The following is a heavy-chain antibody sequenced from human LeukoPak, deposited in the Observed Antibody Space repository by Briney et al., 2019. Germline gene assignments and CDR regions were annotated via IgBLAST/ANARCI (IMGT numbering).Heavy chain of an antibody. V-gene: IGHV3-7*01. CDR2: IKQDGSES. D-gene: IGHD6-13*01. J-gene: IGHJ4*02. CDR3: ARDLWVVERQQLPAR. Sequence: TGGSLRPSCAASGFTLSIYWMSWVRQAPGKGLEWVANIKQDGSESHYVDSVKGRFTISRDNAKNSVSLQMNSLRAEDTAVYYCARDLWVVERQQLPARWGQGTLVTVSS. CDR1: GFTLSIYW.